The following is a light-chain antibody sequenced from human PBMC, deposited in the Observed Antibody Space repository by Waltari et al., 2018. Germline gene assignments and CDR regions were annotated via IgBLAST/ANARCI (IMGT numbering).Light chain of an antibody. CDR2: SNN. Sequence: QSVLTQPPSASGTPGQRVTTSCSGSSSNIGSNTVKLYPQPPGTAPKLLIYSNNQRPSGVPDRFSGSKSGTSASLAISGLQSEDEADYYCAAWDDSLNGFYVFGTGTKVTVL. J-gene: IGLJ1*01. V-gene: IGLV1-44*01. CDR3: AAWDDSLNGFYV. CDR1: SSNIGSNT.